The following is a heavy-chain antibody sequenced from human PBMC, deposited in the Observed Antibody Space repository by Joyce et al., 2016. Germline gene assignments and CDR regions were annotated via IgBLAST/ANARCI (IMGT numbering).Heavy chain of an antibody. CDR1: GGSISNRGYK. Sequence: QLQLQESGPGLVKPSETLSLTCTVSGGSISNRGYKWGWIRQPPGKGPEWVASIYYDGTTFHNPSLKSRVTIDVDTSKDQFSLKLSSVTAADTAVYYCATQGRGFSPGGDHWGQGTLVAVSS. J-gene: IGHJ4*02. CDR3: ATQGRGFSPGGDH. V-gene: IGHV4-39*01. CDR2: IYYDGTT. D-gene: IGHD3-10*01.